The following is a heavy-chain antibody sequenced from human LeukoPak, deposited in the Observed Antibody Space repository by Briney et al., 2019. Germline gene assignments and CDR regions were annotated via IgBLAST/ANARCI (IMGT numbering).Heavy chain of an antibody. Sequence: GGSLRLSCAASGFTVSSNYMSWVRQAPGKGLEWVSVIYSGGSTYYADSVKGRFTISRDNSKNTLYLQMNSLRAEDTAVYYCARVEGAVGGVIVNAFDIWGQGTMVTVSS. CDR2: IYSGGST. D-gene: IGHD3-16*02. J-gene: IGHJ3*02. CDR1: GFTVSSNY. CDR3: ARVEGAVGGVIVNAFDI. V-gene: IGHV3-53*01.